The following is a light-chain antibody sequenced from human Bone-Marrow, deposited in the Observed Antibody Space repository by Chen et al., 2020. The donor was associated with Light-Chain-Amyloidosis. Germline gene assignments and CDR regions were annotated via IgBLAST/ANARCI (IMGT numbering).Light chain of an antibody. V-gene: IGLV3-25*03. CDR2: RDT. CDR3: QSADSSGTYEVI. J-gene: IGLJ2*01. CDR1: DLPTKY. Sequence: SYELTYPPSVSVSPGQTARLTCSGDDLPTKYAYWYQQKPGQAPVLVIHRDTERPSGISERFSGSSSGTTATLTISGVQAEDEADYHCQSADSSGTYEVIFGGGTKLTVL.